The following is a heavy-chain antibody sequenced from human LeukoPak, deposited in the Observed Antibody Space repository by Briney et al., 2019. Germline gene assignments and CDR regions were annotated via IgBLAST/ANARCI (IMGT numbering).Heavy chain of an antibody. CDR3: ARDKITMVRGVSFDP. D-gene: IGHD3-10*01. J-gene: IGHJ5*02. V-gene: IGHV1-2*02. CDR2: INPNSGGT. Sequence: ASVKVSCKASGYTFTGYYMHWVRQAPGQGLEWMGWINPNSGGTNYAQKFQGRVTMTRDTSISTAYMELSRLRSDDTAVYHCARDKITMVRGVSFDPWGQGTLVTVSS. CDR1: GYTFTGYY.